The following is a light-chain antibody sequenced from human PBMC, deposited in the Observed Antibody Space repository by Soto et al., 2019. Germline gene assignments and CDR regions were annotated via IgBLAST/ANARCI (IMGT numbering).Light chain of an antibody. J-gene: IGKJ1*01. CDR2: GVS. Sequence: EIVLTQSPGTLSLSPGERATLSCRASQSVSSNYLAWYQQKPGQAPRLLIFGVSSRATGIPDRFSGGGSGTDFTLTISRLEPEDFALYYCQQYGSSPWTFGQGTKVEIK. CDR3: QQYGSSPWT. V-gene: IGKV3-20*01. CDR1: QSVSSNY.